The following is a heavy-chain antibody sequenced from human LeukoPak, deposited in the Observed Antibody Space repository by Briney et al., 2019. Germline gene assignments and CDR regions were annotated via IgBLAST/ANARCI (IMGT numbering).Heavy chain of an antibody. Sequence: ASVKVSCKASGYTFATYDINWVRQATGQGLEWMGWMNPNSGNTGYAQKLQGRVTMTRNTSISTAYMELSSLRSEDTAVYYCARGPNKSDGGNSGSAWFDPWGQGTLVTVSS. CDR3: ARGPNKSDGGNSGSAWFDP. J-gene: IGHJ5*02. D-gene: IGHD4-23*01. CDR2: MNPNSGNT. V-gene: IGHV1-8*01. CDR1: GYTFATYD.